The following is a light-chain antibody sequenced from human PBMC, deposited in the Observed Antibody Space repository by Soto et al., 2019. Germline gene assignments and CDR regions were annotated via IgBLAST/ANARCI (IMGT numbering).Light chain of an antibody. Sequence: QSVLTQPPSVSAAPGERVTISCSGSKSNIGKYFVSWYQQLPETAPKLLIYDRNIRHSGIPDRFSASKSGTSATLGITGLQPGDEALYFCATWDDSLSAGVFGGGTKLTVL. V-gene: IGLV1-51*01. CDR3: ATWDDSLSAGV. CDR1: KSNIGKYF. J-gene: IGLJ2*01. CDR2: DRN.